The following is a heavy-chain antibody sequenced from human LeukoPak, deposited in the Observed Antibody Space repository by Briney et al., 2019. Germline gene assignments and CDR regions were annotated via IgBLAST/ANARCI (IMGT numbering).Heavy chain of an antibody. V-gene: IGHV3-21*01. CDR1: GFIFSSHS. CDR3: ASHGTGKYTTSWEH. D-gene: IGHD6-6*01. CDR2: INSDSKYI. Sequence: GGSLRLSCAASGFIFSSHSMNWVRQAPGKGLEWVSSINSDSKYILYADSMKGRFTVSRDNARDSLYLQMSGLRVEDTAVYFCASHGTGKYTTSWEHWGQGTLVTVSS. J-gene: IGHJ4*02.